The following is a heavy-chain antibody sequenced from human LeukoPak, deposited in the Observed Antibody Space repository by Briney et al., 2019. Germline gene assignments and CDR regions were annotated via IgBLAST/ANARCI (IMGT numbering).Heavy chain of an antibody. CDR2: ISYDGSNK. V-gene: IGHV3-30*18. J-gene: IGHJ4*02. Sequence: PGGSLRLSCAASGFTFSSYGMHWVRQAPGKGLEWVAVISYDGSNKYYADSVKGRFTISRDNSKNTLYLQMNRLRAEDTAVYYCAKGIAAAGRVFDYWGQGTLVTVSS. D-gene: IGHD6-13*01. CDR3: AKGIAAAGRVFDY. CDR1: GFTFSSYG.